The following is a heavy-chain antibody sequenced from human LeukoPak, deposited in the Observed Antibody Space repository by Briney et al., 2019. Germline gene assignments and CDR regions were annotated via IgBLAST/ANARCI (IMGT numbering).Heavy chain of an antibody. CDR2: ISGNGGST. D-gene: IGHD3-22*01. CDR3: AKTSGSYLAGFVC. CDR1: GFTFSNYA. J-gene: IGHJ4*02. V-gene: IGHV3-23*01. Sequence: GGSLRLSCTASGFTFSNYAMTWVRQAPGKGLEWVSGISGNGGSTYYADSVKGRFTISRDYSKSSLHLQMNSLRAEDTAVYYCAKTSGSYLAGFVCWGQGTLVTVSS.